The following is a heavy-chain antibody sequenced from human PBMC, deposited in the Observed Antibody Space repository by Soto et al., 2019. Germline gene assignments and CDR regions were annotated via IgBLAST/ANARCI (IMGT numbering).Heavy chain of an antibody. Sequence: PSETLSLTCTVSGGSINSGGYYWSWLRQHPGKGLEWIGYIYYSGSTYYNPSLKSRVTISVDTSKNQFSLKLSSVTAADTAVYYCARDSKPYNWNDRGFDPWGQGTLVTVSS. CDR1: GGSINSGGYY. D-gene: IGHD1-20*01. V-gene: IGHV4-31*03. J-gene: IGHJ5*02. CDR2: IYYSGST. CDR3: ARDSKPYNWNDRGFDP.